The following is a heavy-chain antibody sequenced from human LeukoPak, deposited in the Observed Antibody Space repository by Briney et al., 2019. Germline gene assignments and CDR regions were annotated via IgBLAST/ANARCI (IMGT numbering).Heavy chain of an antibody. D-gene: IGHD5-24*01. CDR3: ARTENYIPEDCFDP. CDR2: ICYSGST. V-gene: IGHV4-39*01. J-gene: IGHJ5*02. CDR1: GGSISSYC. Sequence: SETLSLTCTVSGGSISSYCWGWIRQPPGKGLERIGSICYSGSTFYNPSLKSRVTLSVDTSKNQFSLKLSSVTAADTALYYCARTENYIPEDCFDPWGQGTLVTVSS.